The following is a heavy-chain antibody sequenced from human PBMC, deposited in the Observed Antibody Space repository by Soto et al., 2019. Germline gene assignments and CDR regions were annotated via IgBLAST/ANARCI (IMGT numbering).Heavy chain of an antibody. CDR2: ISSRASTI. CDR1: GFTFSNYY. V-gene: IGHV3-11*01. CDR3: GGGTNGAFFVY. D-gene: IGHD2-8*01. Sequence: QVPLVESGGGLVKPGGSLRLSCAASGFTFSNYYMSWIRQAPGKGLEWVSYISSRASTIFYADSVKSRFTISRDNVKNQLYLQMNGLRAEDTAVYYCGGGTNGAFFVYWGQGILVAVSS. J-gene: IGHJ4*02.